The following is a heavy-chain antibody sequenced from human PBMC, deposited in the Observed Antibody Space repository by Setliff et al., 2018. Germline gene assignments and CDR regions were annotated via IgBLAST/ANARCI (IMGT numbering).Heavy chain of an antibody. D-gene: IGHD6-13*01. CDR2: IFYTGST. V-gene: IGHV4-39*01. CDR3: ARQPYSTTYYYYYYYMDV. CDR1: NGSISSGNYF. J-gene: IGHJ6*03. Sequence: PSETLSLTCTVSNGSISSGNYFWGWIRQPPGKGLEWMGSIFYTGSTYYSPSLMSRVTMSIDTSKNQFSLNLNSVTAADTAVYYCARQPYSTTYYYYYYYMDVWGKGTTVTVSS.